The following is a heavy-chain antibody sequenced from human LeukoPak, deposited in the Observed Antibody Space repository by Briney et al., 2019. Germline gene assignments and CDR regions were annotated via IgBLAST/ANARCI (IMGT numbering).Heavy chain of an antibody. CDR2: INWNSGSI. CDR1: AFTFDDYA. V-gene: IGHV3-9*01. J-gene: IGHJ3*02. Sequence: GGSLRLSCEASAFTFDDYAMHWVRQAPGKGLEWVSGINWNSGSIGYADSVKGRFTISRDNAKNSLHLQMNSLRAEDTALYYCAKDINRYSSGWYGNAAFDIRGQGTMVTVSS. CDR3: AKDINRYSSGWYGNAAFDI. D-gene: IGHD6-19*01.